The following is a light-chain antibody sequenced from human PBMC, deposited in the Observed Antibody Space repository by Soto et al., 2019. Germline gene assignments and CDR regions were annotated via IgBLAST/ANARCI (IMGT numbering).Light chain of an antibody. Sequence: EIVLTQSPGTLSLSPGERATLSCRASQSVSSSYLAWYQQKPGQAPRLLIYGASSRATGIPDRFSGSRSGTDFTLTISRLEPEDFAVYYWQQYGSSPWTFGQGPKVEIK. CDR1: QSVSSSY. V-gene: IGKV3-20*01. J-gene: IGKJ1*01. CDR3: QQYGSSPWT. CDR2: GAS.